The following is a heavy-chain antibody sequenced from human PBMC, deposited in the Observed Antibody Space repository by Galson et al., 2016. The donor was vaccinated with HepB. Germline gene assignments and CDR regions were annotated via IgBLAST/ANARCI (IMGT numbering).Heavy chain of an antibody. CDR2: VSYDGNTQ. Sequence: SLRLSCAASGFSLSAYAIHWVRQAPGKGLEWVALVSYDGNTQYYADSVKGRFTISRDSSKNTLYLQMDSLRPEDTALYYCAVLESSGSSFSGDTFDIWGQGTMVTVSS. V-gene: IGHV3-30*03. J-gene: IGHJ3*02. D-gene: IGHD1-26*01. CDR3: AVLESSGSSFSGDTFDI. CDR1: GFSLSAYA.